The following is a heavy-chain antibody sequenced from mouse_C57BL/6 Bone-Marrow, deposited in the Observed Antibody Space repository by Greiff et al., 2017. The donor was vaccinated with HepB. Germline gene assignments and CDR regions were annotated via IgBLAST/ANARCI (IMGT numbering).Heavy chain of an antibody. J-gene: IGHJ3*01. Sequence: QVQLQQPGAELVKPGASVKVSCKASGYTFTSYWMHWVKQRPGQGLEWIGRIHPSDSDTNYNQKFKGKATLTVDKSSSKAYMQLSSLTSEASAVYYCALYGSSFLFAYWGQGTLVTVSA. V-gene: IGHV1-74*01. D-gene: IGHD1-1*01. CDR2: IHPSDSDT. CDR3: ALYGSSFLFAY. CDR1: GYTFTSYW.